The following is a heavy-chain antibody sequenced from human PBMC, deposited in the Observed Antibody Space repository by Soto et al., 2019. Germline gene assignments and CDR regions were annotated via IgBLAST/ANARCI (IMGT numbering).Heavy chain of an antibody. V-gene: IGHV3-15*07. J-gene: IGHJ6*02. CDR3: TTEGGYHPPYGRDV. D-gene: IGHD1-26*01. Sequence: EVQLVESGGGLVKVGGSLRLSCAASDFSFSHAWMNWVRQAPGKGLEWVGRIKSKTDGGATHYAASVKGRFAMSRDDSKTMLYLQMNNLNTADTAVYYCTTEGGYHPPYGRDVWGHGTTVTVSS. CDR2: IKSKTDGGAT. CDR1: DFSFSHAW.